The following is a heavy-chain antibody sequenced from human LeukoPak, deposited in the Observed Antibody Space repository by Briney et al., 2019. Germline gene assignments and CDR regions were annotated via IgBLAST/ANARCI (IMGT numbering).Heavy chain of an antibody. CDR3: ARARVIVAVSADFDY. Sequence: SQTLSLTCTVSGGSISSGGYYWSWLRQHPGKGLEWIGYIYYSGSTYYNPSLKSRVTISVDTSKNQFSLKLSSVTAADTAVYYCARARVIVAVSADFDYWGQGTLVTVSS. J-gene: IGHJ4*02. D-gene: IGHD5-12*01. CDR1: GGSISSGGYY. CDR2: IYYSGST. V-gene: IGHV4-31*03.